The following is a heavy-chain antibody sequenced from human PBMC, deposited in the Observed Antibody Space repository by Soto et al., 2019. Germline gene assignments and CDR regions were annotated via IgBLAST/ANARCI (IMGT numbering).Heavy chain of an antibody. CDR3: ARQGQQLVLSRPYYFDY. V-gene: IGHV3-30-3*01. Sequence: GGSLRLSCAASGFTFSSYAMHWVRQAPGKGLEWVAVISYDGSNKYYADSVKGRFTISRDNSKNTLYLQMNSLRAEDTAVHYCARQGQQLVLSRPYYFDYWGQVTLVTVSS. CDR2: ISYDGSNK. CDR1: GFTFSSYA. J-gene: IGHJ4*02. D-gene: IGHD6-13*01.